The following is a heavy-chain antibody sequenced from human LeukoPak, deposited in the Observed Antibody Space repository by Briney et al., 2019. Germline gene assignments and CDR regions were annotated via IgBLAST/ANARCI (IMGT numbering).Heavy chain of an antibody. CDR2: INHSGST. CDR3: ARSRSYYYGSGGAYNWFDP. D-gene: IGHD3-10*01. Sequence: SETLSLTCAVYGVSFSGYYWSWIRQPPGKGLEWIGEINHSGSTNYNPSLKSRVTISVDTSKNQFSLKLSSVTAADTAVYYCARSRSYYYGSGGAYNWFDPWGQGTLVTVSS. V-gene: IGHV4-34*01. CDR1: GVSFSGYY. J-gene: IGHJ5*02.